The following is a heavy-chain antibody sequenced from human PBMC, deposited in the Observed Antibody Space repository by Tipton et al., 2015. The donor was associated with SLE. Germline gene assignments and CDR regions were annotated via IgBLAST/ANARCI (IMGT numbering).Heavy chain of an antibody. CDR1: GFSLDTYW. D-gene: IGHD5-24*01. V-gene: IGHV3-21*03. J-gene: IGHJ4*02. CDR3: ARDSDGYNEDEYFDY. Sequence: SLRLSCVGSGFSLDTYWMSWVRQAPGKGLEWVSSISRSSSYIYYADSVKGRFTISRDNAKNSLYLQMNSLRAEDTAVYYCARDSDGYNEDEYFDYWGQGTLVTVSS. CDR2: ISRSSSYI.